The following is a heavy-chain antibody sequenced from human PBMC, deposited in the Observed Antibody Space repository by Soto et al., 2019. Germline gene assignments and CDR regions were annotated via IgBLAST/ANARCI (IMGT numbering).Heavy chain of an antibody. Sequence: QVRLEQSAAEVTKPGSSVKVSCTASGGTFGGYGLHWVRQSPGQGLEWMGGIVPLFAAANYAQKFQGRVTIXGXAXXGYRVLHTVRPHDTAVYYCARGGTWYAHSGGSGDYRAKLDSWGQGTLVTVS. CDR2: IVPLFAAA. CDR1: GGTFGGYG. D-gene: IGHD3-3*01. CDR3: ARGGTWYAHSGGSGDYRAKLDS. J-gene: IGHJ4*02. V-gene: IGHV1-69*12.